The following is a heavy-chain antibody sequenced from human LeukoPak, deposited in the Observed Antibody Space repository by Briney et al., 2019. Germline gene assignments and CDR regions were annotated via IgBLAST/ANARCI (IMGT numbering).Heavy chain of an antibody. V-gene: IGHV1-69*13. CDR1: GGSFSSYT. Sequence: SPKVSCKPSGGSFSSYTIRWVRQSPGEGLEWMGGIIPIFGTANYAQKFQGRVTITADESTSTAYMELSSLRAEDTAVYHCARARGSSWPIIYYGMDVWGKGTTVTVSS. D-gene: IGHD6-13*01. CDR3: ARARGSSWPIIYYGMDV. CDR2: IIPIFGTA. J-gene: IGHJ6*04.